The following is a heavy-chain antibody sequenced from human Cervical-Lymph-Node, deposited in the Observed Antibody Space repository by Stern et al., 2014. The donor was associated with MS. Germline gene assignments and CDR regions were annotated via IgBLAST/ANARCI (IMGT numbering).Heavy chain of an antibody. Sequence: EVQLEESGAEVKKPGESLKISCKGSGYSFTTFWIGWVRQMPGKGLEWMGIIFPDDSDTRYSPSFQGQVNISADKSTDTAYLQWSSLKASDTATYYCARPLGSGWTPGWYYWGQGTRVTVSS. CDR3: ARPLGSGWTPGWYY. V-gene: IGHV5-51*03. D-gene: IGHD6-19*01. J-gene: IGHJ4*02. CDR1: GYSFTTFW. CDR2: IFPDDSDT.